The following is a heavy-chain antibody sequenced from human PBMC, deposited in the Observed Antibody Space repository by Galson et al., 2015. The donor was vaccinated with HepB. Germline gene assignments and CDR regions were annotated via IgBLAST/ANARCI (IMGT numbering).Heavy chain of an antibody. CDR2: ISSSSSYI. CDR3: ARDRGMATMNGDVIVY. Sequence: SLRLSCAASGFTFSSYSMNWVRQAPGKGLEWVSSISSSSSYIYYADSVKGRFTISRDNAKNSLYLQMNSLRAEDTAVYYCARDRGMATMNGDVIVYWGQGTLVTVSP. V-gene: IGHV3-21*01. D-gene: IGHD5-24*01. CDR1: GFTFSSYS. J-gene: IGHJ4*02.